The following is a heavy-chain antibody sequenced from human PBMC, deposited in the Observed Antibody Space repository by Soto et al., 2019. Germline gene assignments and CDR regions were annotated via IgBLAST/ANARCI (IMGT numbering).Heavy chain of an antibody. CDR2: ISGGASDK. D-gene: IGHD2-21*01. J-gene: IGHJ4*02. Sequence: EVQLVESGGRLVQPGGSLRLSCAASGFMFSAYWMSWVRQDPGKGLEWVATISGGASDKFYVDSVKGRFTISRDDSKNTLYLQMNSLWYEDTAVYYCVIEDWHRVDSWGEGTLVTVSS. CDR3: VIEDWHRVDS. CDR1: GFMFSAYW. V-gene: IGHV3-7*01.